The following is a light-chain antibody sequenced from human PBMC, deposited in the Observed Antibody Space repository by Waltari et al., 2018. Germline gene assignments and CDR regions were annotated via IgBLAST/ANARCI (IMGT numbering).Light chain of an antibody. CDR1: SSNIGSNY. J-gene: IGLJ1*01. V-gene: IGLV1-47*01. Sequence: QSVLTQPPSASGTPGQRVSIPCSGSSSNIGSNYVYWYQQFQGTAPKLPISRNNQRPSGVPVRFFGSRSGTSASLAISGLRSEDEADYYCAAWDDSLSGPGVFGTGTKVTVL. CDR3: AAWDDSLSGPGV. CDR2: RNN.